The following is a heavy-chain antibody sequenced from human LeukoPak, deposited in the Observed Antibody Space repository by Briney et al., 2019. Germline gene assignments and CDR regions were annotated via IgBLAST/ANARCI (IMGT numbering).Heavy chain of an antibody. D-gene: IGHD4-17*01. CDR2: ISDDGRNK. V-gene: IGHV3-30*18. CDR1: GFSFISYG. J-gene: IGHJ4*02. CDR3: AKRPSDYGDYVTYFDY. Sequence: GGSLRLSCAASGFSFISYGMHWVRQAPGKGLEWVGVISDDGRNKKYADSVKGRFTIFRDNSKDTLYLQMNSLRDEDTAVYYCAKRPSDYGDYVTYFDYWGQGTLVTVSS.